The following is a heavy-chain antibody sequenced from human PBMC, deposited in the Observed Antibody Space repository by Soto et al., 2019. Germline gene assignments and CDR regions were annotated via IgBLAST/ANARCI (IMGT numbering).Heavy chain of an antibody. D-gene: IGHD6-6*01. J-gene: IGHJ5*02. CDR3: ARGTARRVWFDP. Sequence: SETLSLTCSFSGGSMTTYYWTCIRQPPGKGLEWIGYIYYSGSTNYNPSLKSRVTISADTSKNQFSLKLSSVTAADTAVYYCARGTARRVWFDPWGQGTLVTVSS. CDR1: GGSMTTYY. CDR2: IYYSGST. V-gene: IGHV4-59*01.